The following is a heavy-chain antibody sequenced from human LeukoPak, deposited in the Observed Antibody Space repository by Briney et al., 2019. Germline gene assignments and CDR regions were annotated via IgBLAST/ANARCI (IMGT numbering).Heavy chain of an antibody. CDR3: ARDGGSGSLGAFDI. D-gene: IGHD3-10*01. J-gene: IGHJ3*02. CDR1: GFTFSSYW. CDR2: INYDGSST. Sequence: GGSLRLYCAASGFTFSSYWMHWVRQAPGKVLVLVSRINYDGSSTIYADSVKGRFTSSRDNAKNTLYLQMNSLRAEDTAVYYCARDGGSGSLGAFDIWGQGTMVTVSS. V-gene: IGHV3-74*01.